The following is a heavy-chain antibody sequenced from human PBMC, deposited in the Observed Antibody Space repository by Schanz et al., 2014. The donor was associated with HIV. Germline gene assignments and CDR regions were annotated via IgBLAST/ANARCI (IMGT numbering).Heavy chain of an antibody. CDR2: ITGSSAHT. D-gene: IGHD2-2*01. J-gene: IGHJ6*02. V-gene: IGHV3-23*04. CDR3: AKDMGGVVPAAPFYYYGMDV. Sequence: VQLVESGGGVVQPGRSLRLSCAASGFTFSSYGIHWVRQAPGKGLEWVSAITGSSAHTYYADSVKGRFTISRDNSKNTLYLQMNGLRAEDTAVYYCAKDMGGVVPAAPFYYYGMDVWGQGTTVTVSS. CDR1: GFTFSSYG.